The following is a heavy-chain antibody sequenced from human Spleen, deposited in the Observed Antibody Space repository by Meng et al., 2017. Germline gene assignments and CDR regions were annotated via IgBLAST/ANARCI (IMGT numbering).Heavy chain of an antibody. CDR1: GYTFTGYY. CDR3: ARVTYYYGSGSYYILDY. Sequence: ASVKVSCKASGYTFTGYYMHWVRQAPGQGLGWMGWINPNSGGTNYAQKFQGRVTMTRDTSISTAYMELSRLRSDDTAVYYCARVTYYYGSGSYYILDYWGQGTLVTVSS. CDR2: INPNSGGT. D-gene: IGHD3-10*01. V-gene: IGHV1-2*02. J-gene: IGHJ4*02.